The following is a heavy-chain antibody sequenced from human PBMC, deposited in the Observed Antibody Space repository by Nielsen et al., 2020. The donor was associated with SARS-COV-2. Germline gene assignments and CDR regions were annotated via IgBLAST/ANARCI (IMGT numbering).Heavy chain of an antibody. CDR1: GGSISSYY. D-gene: IGHD3-3*01. CDR3: ARGVTIFGVARNGMDV. CDR2: IYTSGST. J-gene: IGHJ6*02. V-gene: IGHV4-4*07. Sequence: SETLPLTCTVSGGSISSYYWRWIRQPPGKGLEWIGRIYTSGSTNYNPSLKSRVTISVDTSKNQFSLKLSSVTAADTAVYYCARGVTIFGVARNGMDVWGQGTTVTVSS.